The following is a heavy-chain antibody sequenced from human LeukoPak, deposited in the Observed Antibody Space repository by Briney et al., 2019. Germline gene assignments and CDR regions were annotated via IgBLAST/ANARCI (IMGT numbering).Heavy chain of an antibody. D-gene: IGHD6-13*01. J-gene: IGHJ4*02. CDR1: GGSFSGYY. V-gene: IGHV4-34*01. CDR2: INHSGST. Sequence: SETLSLTCTVYGGSFSGYYWSWIRQPPGKGLEWIGEINHSGSTNYNPSLKSRVTISVDTSKNQFSLKLSSVTAADTAVYYCARRTIAALNWGQGTLVTVSS. CDR3: ARRTIAALN.